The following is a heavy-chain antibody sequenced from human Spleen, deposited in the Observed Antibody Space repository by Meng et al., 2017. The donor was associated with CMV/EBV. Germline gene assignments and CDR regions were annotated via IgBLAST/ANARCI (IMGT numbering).Heavy chain of an antibody. CDR3: ARARYDYVWGSYRRPHFDY. D-gene: IGHD3-16*02. CDR1: GGSVSSGSYY. Sequence: QVQLQESGPGLVKPSETLSLTCTVSGGSVSSGSYYWSWIRQPPGKGLEWIGYIYYSGSTNYNPSLKSRVTISVDTSKNQFSLKLSSVTAADTAVYYCARARYDYVWGSYRRPHFDYWGQGTLVTVSS. J-gene: IGHJ4*02. CDR2: IYYSGST. V-gene: IGHV4-61*01.